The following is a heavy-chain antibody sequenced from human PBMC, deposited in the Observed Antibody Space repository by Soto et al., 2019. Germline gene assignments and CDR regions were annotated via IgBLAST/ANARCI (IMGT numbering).Heavy chain of an antibody. CDR1: GYIFVNYG. J-gene: IGHJ6*02. CDR3: VMVDNYVTPTPQDV. D-gene: IGHD3-16*01. CDR2: ISPYTGNT. V-gene: IGHV1-18*01. Sequence: QVQLVQSGDEVKKPGASVKVSCKASGYIFVNYGIAWVRQAPGQGLEWMGWISPYTGNTHSATKIQGRLTMXTXTXTSTAYMDLGGLTSDDTAVYYCVMVDNYVTPTPQDVWGQGTTVTVSS.